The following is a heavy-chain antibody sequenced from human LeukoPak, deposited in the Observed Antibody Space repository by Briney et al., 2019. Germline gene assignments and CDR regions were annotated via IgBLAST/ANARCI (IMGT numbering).Heavy chain of an antibody. J-gene: IGHJ5*02. CDR2: ISSSSSYI. V-gene: IGHV3-21*01. Sequence: GGSLRLSCAASGFTFSSYSMNWVRQAPGKGLEWVSSISSSSSYIYYADSVKGRFTISRDNAKNSLYLQLNSLRAEDTAVYYCARPSRGGRRWFDPWGQGTLVTVSS. D-gene: IGHD2-15*01. CDR3: ARPSRGGRRWFDP. CDR1: GFTFSSYS.